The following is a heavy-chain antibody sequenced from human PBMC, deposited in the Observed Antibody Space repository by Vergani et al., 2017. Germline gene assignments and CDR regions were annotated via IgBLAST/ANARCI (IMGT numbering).Heavy chain of an antibody. J-gene: IGHJ5*01. D-gene: IGHD2-8*02. CDR3: VRTEYCTEIACNTRFDS. Sequence: EVQLVESGGGSVQSGGSLRLSCVASGFSFNTYWMHWVRPVPGKGLMWVARIDEYGNRATYGDFETGRCTISRDNAKNTVFLQMNNLRADDAGVYYCVRTEYCTEIACNTRFDSWGQGALVTVSS. V-gene: IGHV3-74*03. CDR1: GFSFNTYW. CDR2: IDEYGNRA.